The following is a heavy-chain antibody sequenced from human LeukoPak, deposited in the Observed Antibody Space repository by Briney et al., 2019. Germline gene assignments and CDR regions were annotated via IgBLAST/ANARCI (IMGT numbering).Heavy chain of an antibody. D-gene: IGHD3-22*01. CDR1: RFTLSSFA. CDR2: LSGGGGSS. CDR3: AKELRPHTTMMWNFDS. Sequence: GGSLRLSCEASRFTLSSFAMSWVRQAPRRGLERVSTLSGGGGSSYYADSVKGRFTISRDTSQSTVSLQMDSLRAGDTAIYYCAKELRPHTTMMWNFDSWGQGTLVAVSS. V-gene: IGHV3-23*01. J-gene: IGHJ4*02.